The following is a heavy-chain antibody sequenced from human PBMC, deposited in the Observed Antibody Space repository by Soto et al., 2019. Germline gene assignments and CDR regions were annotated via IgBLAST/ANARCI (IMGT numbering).Heavy chain of an antibody. Sequence: PGGSLRPPFGASGFTFSSYGMHWVRQAPGKALEWVAVISYEGSNKYYADSVKGRFTISRDNSKNTLYLQMNSLRAEDTAVYYCAKGRAPRHDYGDPALDYWGQGTLVTVSS. V-gene: IGHV3-30*18. D-gene: IGHD4-17*01. CDR1: GFTFSSYG. CDR3: AKGRAPRHDYGDPALDY. CDR2: ISYEGSNK. J-gene: IGHJ4*02.